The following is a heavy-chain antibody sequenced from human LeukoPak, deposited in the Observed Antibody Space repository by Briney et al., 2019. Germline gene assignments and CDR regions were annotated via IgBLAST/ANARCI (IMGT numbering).Heavy chain of an antibody. J-gene: IGHJ4*02. D-gene: IGHD3/OR15-3a*01. Sequence: GGSLRLSCAASGFTFSSYSMNWVRQAPGKGLEWVSYISSSSSTIYYADSVKGRFTISRDNSKNTLYLQMNSLRAEDTAIYYCARVRPGYYTYFDYWGQGTPVTVSS. CDR3: ARVRPGYYTYFDY. V-gene: IGHV3-48*01. CDR2: ISSSSSTI. CDR1: GFTFSSYS.